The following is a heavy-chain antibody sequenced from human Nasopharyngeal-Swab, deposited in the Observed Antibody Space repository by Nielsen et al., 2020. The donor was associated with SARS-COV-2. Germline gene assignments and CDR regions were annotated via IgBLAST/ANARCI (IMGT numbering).Heavy chain of an antibody. CDR2: VRSNGNNYAT. D-gene: IGHD2-15*01. CDR1: GFTFSDSA. V-gene: IGHV3-73*01. CDR3: TRCGGGCYSGRDY. Sequence: GGSLRLSCAASGFTFSDSAIHWVRQASGKVLEWVGRVRSNGNNYATAYSASVKGRFIIFRDDPTNTAYLQMNSLKTEDTAMYYCTRCGGGCYSGRDYWGQGTLVTVSS. J-gene: IGHJ4*02.